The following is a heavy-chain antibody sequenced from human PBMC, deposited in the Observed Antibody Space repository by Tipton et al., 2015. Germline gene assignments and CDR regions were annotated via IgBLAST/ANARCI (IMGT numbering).Heavy chain of an antibody. CDR1: GFTFNQYD. D-gene: IGHD2-8*01. Sequence: LSLTCAASGFTFNQYDMHWVRQAPGKGLEWVAGISYDGTHKYYAVSVKGRLTISRDNSKNTLYLQMNSLRAEDTAIYYCARDVVLMVSAIPYFDYWGQGTLVTVSS. CDR3: ARDVVLMVSAIPYFDY. CDR2: ISYDGTHK. J-gene: IGHJ4*02. V-gene: IGHV3-33*01.